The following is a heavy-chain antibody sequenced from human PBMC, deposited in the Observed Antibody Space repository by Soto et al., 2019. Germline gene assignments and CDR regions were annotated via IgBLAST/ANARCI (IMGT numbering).Heavy chain of an antibody. Sequence: QVQLQESGPGLVKPSGTLSLTCAVSGGSISSSHWWTWFRQSPGKGLEYIGEISHSGTSNSNTSLKSRVTLSVDKSKNHFSLTLTSVTAADTAVYYCARVVLTITRGAFDAWGQGTLVIVSS. D-gene: IGHD3-9*01. CDR1: GGSISSSHW. V-gene: IGHV4-4*02. CDR2: ISHSGTS. J-gene: IGHJ3*01. CDR3: ARVVLTITRGAFDA.